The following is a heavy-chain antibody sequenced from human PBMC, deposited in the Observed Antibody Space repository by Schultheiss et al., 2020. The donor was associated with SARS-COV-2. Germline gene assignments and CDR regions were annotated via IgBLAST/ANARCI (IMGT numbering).Heavy chain of an antibody. D-gene: IGHD2-15*01. J-gene: IGHJ5*02. CDR2: INHIGST. V-gene: IGHV4-34*01. CDR1: GGSFSGYY. Sequence: SETLSLTCAVYGGSFSGYYWSWIRQPPGKGLEWIGEINHIGSTNYNPSLKSRVTISVDTSKNQFSLKLSSVTAADTAVYYCARGVVEVRRWFDPWGQGTLVTVSS. CDR3: ARGVVEVRRWFDP.